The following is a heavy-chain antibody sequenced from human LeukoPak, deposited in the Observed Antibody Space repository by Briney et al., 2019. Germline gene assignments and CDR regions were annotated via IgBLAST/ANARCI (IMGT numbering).Heavy chain of an antibody. D-gene: IGHD6-13*01. Sequence: LTGGSLRLSCAASGFTFNNYWMHWVRQAPGKGLVWVARTNTHGTSANYADSVKGRFIISRDNANNTLYLQMNGLRDEDTGVYYALAGYYYYSMDVWGKGTTVTVSS. V-gene: IGHV3-74*01. CDR2: TNTHGTSA. CDR1: GFTFNNYW. J-gene: IGHJ6*03. CDR3: LAGYYYYSMDV.